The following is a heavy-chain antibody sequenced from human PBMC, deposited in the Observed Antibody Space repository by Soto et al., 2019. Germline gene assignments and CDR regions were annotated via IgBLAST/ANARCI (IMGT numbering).Heavy chain of an antibody. V-gene: IGHV3-21*01. D-gene: IGHD5-12*01. Sequence: GGSLRLSCAASGFTFSSYSMNWVRQAPGKGLEWVSSISSSSSYIYYADSVKGGFTISRDNAKNSLYLQMNSLRAEDTAVYYCARIRVATITISSSVNPHEQLEYDYWGQGTLVTVSS. CDR2: ISSSSSYI. J-gene: IGHJ4*02. CDR3: ARIRVATITISSSVNPHEQLEYDY. CDR1: GFTFSSYS.